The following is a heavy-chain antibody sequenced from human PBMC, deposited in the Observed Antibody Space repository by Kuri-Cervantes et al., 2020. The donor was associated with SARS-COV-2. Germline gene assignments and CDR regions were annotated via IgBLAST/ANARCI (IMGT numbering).Heavy chain of an antibody. CDR3: VRREGMTTYNR. V-gene: IGHV3-11*01. J-gene: IGHJ5*02. D-gene: IGHD4-11*01. Sequence: GESLKISCTASGFTFSDYYMTWIRQAPGKGLEWISYISTSGSTTYYADSVKGRFTISRDNAKNSLYLQMNSLRAEDTAVYYCVRREGMTTYNRWGQGTLVNVSS. CDR2: ISTSGSTT. CDR1: GFTFSDYY.